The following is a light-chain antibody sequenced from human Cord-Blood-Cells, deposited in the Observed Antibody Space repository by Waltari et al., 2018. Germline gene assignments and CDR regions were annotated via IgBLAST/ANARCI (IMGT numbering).Light chain of an antibody. CDR2: DVS. CDR1: SSDVGGYNY. Sequence: QSALTQPRSVSGSPGQSVTISCTGTSSDVGGYNYVSWYQQHPSKAPKLMIYDVSKRPSVVPDLCSVSKSSNTASLTISGLQAEDESDYYCFSYAGSYTYVFGTGTKVTVL. V-gene: IGLV2-11*01. CDR3: FSYAGSYTYV. J-gene: IGLJ1*01.